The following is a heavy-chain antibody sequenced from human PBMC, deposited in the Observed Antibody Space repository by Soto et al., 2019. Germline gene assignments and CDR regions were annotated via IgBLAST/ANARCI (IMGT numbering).Heavy chain of an antibody. CDR3: ARDPLDIVVVVAAPGLDY. D-gene: IGHD2-15*01. CDR2: ISSSSSYI. V-gene: IGHV3-21*01. CDR1: GFTFSSYS. Sequence: GGSLRLSFAASGFTFSSYSMNWVRQAPGKGLEWVSSISSSSSYIYYADSVKGRFTISRDNAKNSLYLQMNSLRAEDTAVYYCARDPLDIVVVVAAPGLDYWGQGTLVTVSS. J-gene: IGHJ4*02.